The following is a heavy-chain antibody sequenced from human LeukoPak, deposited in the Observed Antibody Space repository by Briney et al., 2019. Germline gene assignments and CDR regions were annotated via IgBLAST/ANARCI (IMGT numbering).Heavy chain of an antibody. V-gene: IGHV3-23*01. J-gene: IGHJ4*02. Sequence: GGSLRLSCAASGFTFSSYAMSWVRQALGKGLEWVSAISGSGGSTYYADSVKGRFTISRDNSKNTLYLQMNSLRAEDTAVYYCAKVRLRWELYYFDYWGQGTLVTVSS. CDR1: GFTFSSYA. CDR2: ISGSGGST. CDR3: AKVRLRWELYYFDY. D-gene: IGHD1-26*01.